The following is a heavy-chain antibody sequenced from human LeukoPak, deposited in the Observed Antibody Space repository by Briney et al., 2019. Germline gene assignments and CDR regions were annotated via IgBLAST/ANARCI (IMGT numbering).Heavy chain of an antibody. CDR2: INPNSGGT. J-gene: IGHJ4*02. Sequence: ASVKVSCKASGYTFTAYYMHWVRQAPGQGLEWVGWINPNSGGTRYAQRFQGRVTMSSDTSITTAYMELSRLRSDDTAVYYCSRDASRYGYAGAGDYWGQGTLVTVSS. CDR1: GYTFTAYY. D-gene: IGHD5-18*01. V-gene: IGHV1-2*02. CDR3: SRDASRYGYAGAGDY.